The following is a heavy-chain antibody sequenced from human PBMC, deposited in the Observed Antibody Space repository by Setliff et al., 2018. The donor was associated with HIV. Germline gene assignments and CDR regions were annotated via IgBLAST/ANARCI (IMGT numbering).Heavy chain of an antibody. V-gene: IGHV4-34*01. Sequence: SETLSLTCAVYGGSLSGYYWSWIRQPPGKGLEWIGEINHSGSTNYNPSLKSRVTISVDTSKNQFSLKLSSLTAADTAVYYCARYRRDDYYLTAYFDSWGQGTLVTVSS. D-gene: IGHD1-26*01. CDR1: GGSLSGYY. CDR3: ARYRRDDYYLTAYFDS. CDR2: INHSGST. J-gene: IGHJ4*02.